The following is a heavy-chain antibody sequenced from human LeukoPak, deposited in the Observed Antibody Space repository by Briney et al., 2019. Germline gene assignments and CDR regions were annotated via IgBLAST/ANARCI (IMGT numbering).Heavy chain of an antibody. CDR2: ISSSGSTI. D-gene: IGHD6-6*01. J-gene: IGHJ4*02. V-gene: IGHV3-48*04. Sequence: GGSLRLSCAASGFTFSSYSMNWVRQAPGKGLEWVSYISSSGSTIYYADSVKGRFTISRDNAKNSLYLQMNSLRAEDTAVYYCAREGQLVREFDYWGQGTLVTVSS. CDR1: GFTFSSYS. CDR3: AREGQLVREFDY.